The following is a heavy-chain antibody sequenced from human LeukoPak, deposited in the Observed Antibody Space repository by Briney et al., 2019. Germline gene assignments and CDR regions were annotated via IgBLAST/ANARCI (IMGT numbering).Heavy chain of an antibody. CDR2: INPNNGGT. D-gene: IGHD1-26*01. Sequence: ASVKVSCKGSGYNFTRSYMHWVRQAPGQGREWVGWINPNNGGTNYAQKFQGRVTMTRDTSISTAYMELSRLRSDDTAVYYCARDWAWEQVWFQHWGQGTQVIVSS. CDR3: ARDWAWEQVWFQH. V-gene: IGHV1-2*02. J-gene: IGHJ1*01. CDR1: GYNFTRSY.